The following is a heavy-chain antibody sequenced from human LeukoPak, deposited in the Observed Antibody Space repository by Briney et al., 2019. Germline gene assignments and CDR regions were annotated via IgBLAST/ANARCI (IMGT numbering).Heavy chain of an antibody. CDR1: GESFSGYY. V-gene: IGHV4-34*01. J-gene: IGHJ5*02. D-gene: IGHD1-14*01. CDR2: INHSGSI. Sequence: SETLSLTCAVYGESFSGYYWSWIRQPPGKGLEWIGEINHSGSINYNPSLKSRVTVSVDTSKNQFSLKLSSVTAADTAVYYCAGTEPPTGNYNWFDPWGQGTLVTVSS. CDR3: AGTEPPTGNYNWFDP.